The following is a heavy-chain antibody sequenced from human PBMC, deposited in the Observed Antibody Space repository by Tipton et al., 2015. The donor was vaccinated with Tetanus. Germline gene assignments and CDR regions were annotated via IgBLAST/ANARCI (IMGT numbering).Heavy chain of an antibody. CDR1: GYNFTTYW. V-gene: IGHV5-51*01. CDR2: IYPGDSDT. CDR3: ARFFGSGWPIDY. D-gene: IGHD6-19*01. J-gene: IGHJ4*02. Sequence: QLVQSGAEVKKPGESLKISCEGSGYNFTTYWIGWVRQMPGKGLEWMGIIYPGDSDTRYSPSFQGQVTISADKSITSAHLEWSSREASDTAMYYCARFFGSGWPIDYWGQGTLVTVSS.